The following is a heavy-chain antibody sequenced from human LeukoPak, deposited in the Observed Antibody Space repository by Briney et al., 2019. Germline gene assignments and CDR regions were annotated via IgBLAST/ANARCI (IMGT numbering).Heavy chain of an antibody. CDR2: INHSGST. CDR3: ARGSSSWYRWFDP. CDR1: GGSFSGYY. V-gene: IGHV4-34*01. D-gene: IGHD6-13*01. J-gene: IGHJ5*02. Sequence: PSETLSLTCAVYGGSFSGYYWSWIRQPPGKGLERIGEINHSGSTNYNPSLKSRVTISVDTSKNQFSLKLSSVTAADTAVYYCARGSSSWYRWFDPWGQGTLVTVSS.